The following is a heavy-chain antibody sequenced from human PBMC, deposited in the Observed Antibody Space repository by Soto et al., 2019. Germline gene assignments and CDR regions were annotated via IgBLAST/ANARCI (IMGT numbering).Heavy chain of an antibody. Sequence: EVQLVESGGGLVQPGRSLRLSCAASGFTFDDYAMHWVRQAPGKGLEWVSGISWNSGSIGYADSVKGRFTISRDNAKNSLYLQMNSLRAEDTALYYCAKDIGVAQNEYYYYGMDVWGQGTTVTVSS. D-gene: IGHD2-15*01. CDR2: ISWNSGSI. CDR3: AKDIGVAQNEYYYYGMDV. CDR1: GFTFDDYA. J-gene: IGHJ6*02. V-gene: IGHV3-9*01.